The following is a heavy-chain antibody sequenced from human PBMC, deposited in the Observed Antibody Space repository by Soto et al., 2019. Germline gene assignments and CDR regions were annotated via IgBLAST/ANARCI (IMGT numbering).Heavy chain of an antibody. Sequence: PGGSLRLSCAASGFTFSSYAMSWVRQAPGKGLEWVSAISGSGGSTYYADSVKGRFTISRDNSKNTLYLQMNSLRAEDTAVYYCAKEHGYYGSGIGDYFDYWGQGTLVTVSS. V-gene: IGHV3-23*01. D-gene: IGHD3-10*01. J-gene: IGHJ4*02. CDR2: ISGSGGST. CDR3: AKEHGYYGSGIGDYFDY. CDR1: GFTFSSYA.